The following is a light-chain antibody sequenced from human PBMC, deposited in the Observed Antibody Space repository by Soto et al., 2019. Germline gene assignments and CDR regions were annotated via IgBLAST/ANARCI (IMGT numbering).Light chain of an antibody. V-gene: IGKV1-39*01. J-gene: IGKJ1*01. CDR2: AAS. Sequence: DIQMTQSPSTLPASLGDRVTITCRARQSISSWLAWYQQKPGKAPKLLIYAASSLQSGVPSRFSGSGSGTDFTLTISSLQPEDFATYYCQQSYSTAWTFGQGTKVDIK. CDR1: QSISSW. CDR3: QQSYSTAWT.